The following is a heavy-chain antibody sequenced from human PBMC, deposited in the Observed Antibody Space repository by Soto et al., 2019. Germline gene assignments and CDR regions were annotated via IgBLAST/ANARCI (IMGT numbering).Heavy chain of an antibody. CDR1: GGSISSGGYS. CDR3: ARASFWSGYCWFDP. V-gene: IGHV4-30-2*01. CDR2: IYHSGST. Sequence: SETLSLTCAVAGGSISSGGYSWSWIRQPPGKGLEWIGYIYHSGSTYYNPSLKSRVTISVDRSKNQFSLKLSSVTAADTAVYYCARASFWSGYCWFDPWGQGTLVTVSS. J-gene: IGHJ5*02. D-gene: IGHD3-3*01.